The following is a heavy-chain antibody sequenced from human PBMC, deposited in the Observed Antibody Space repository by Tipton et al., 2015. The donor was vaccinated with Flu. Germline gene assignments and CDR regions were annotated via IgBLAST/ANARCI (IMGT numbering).Heavy chain of an antibody. D-gene: IGHD1-1*01. CDR3: ARDLWNDRRAYYYYGVDV. Sequence: TLSLTCAVYGGSLSGYYWSWIRQPPGKGLEWIGEINHSGSTNYNSSLKSRVTISVDTSKNQFSLKLSSVTAADTAVYYCARDLWNDRRAYYYYGVDVWGQGTTVTVSS. J-gene: IGHJ6*02. V-gene: IGHV4-34*01. CDR2: INHSGST. CDR1: GGSLSGYY.